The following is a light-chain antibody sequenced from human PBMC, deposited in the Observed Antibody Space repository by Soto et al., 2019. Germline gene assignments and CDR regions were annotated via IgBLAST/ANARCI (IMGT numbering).Light chain of an antibody. V-gene: IGLV2-14*01. J-gene: IGLJ1*01. CDR3: SSYTSSSNSRV. CDR2: DVS. CDR1: SSDVGGYNY. Sequence: QSALTQPASVSGSPGQSITISCTGTSSDVGGYNYVSWYQQHPGKAPKLMIYDVSNRPSGVSNRFSGSKSGNTASLTISGLQAEDEADYYCSSYTSSSNSRVFGTGTKVPVL.